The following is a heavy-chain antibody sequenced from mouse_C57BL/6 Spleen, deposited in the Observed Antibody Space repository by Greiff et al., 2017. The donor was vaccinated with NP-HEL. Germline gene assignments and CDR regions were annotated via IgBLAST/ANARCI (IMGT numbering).Heavy chain of an antibody. Sequence: QVQLQQPGAELVRPGTSVKLSCTASGYTFTSYWMHWVKQSPGQGLEWLGVIDPSDSYTNYNHKFTGKATLTVDTSSSTAYMQLSSLTSEDTAVYYCAREPYPDYYAMDYWGQGTSVTLSS. CDR1: GYTFTSYW. D-gene: IGHD6-1*01. V-gene: IGHV1-59*01. J-gene: IGHJ4*01. CDR3: AREPYPDYYAMDY. CDR2: IDPSDSYT.